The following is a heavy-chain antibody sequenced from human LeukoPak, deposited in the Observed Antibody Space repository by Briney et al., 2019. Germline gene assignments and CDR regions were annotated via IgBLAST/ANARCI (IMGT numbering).Heavy chain of an antibody. V-gene: IGHV3-30*02. Sequence: GGSLRLSCAASGFTFSNYGMHWVRQAPGKGLDWVAFIRYDGTNKYSADSVKGRVTISRDNSKNTLYLQMNSLRAEDTAVYYCAKDAQNYYASWSHIGTFHYWGQGTLVTVSS. CDR2: IRYDGTNK. D-gene: IGHD3-10*01. J-gene: IGHJ4*02. CDR1: GFTFSNYG. CDR3: AKDAQNYYASWSHIGTFHY.